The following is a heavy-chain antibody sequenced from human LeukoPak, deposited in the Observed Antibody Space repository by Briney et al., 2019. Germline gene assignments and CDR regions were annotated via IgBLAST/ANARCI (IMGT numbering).Heavy chain of an antibody. Sequence: ETLSLTCTVSGYSINSGYYWGWVRQAPGKGLEWVSSISSSSSYIYYADSVKGRFTISRDNAKNSLYLQMNSLRAEDTAVYYCARHFSVAESIDYWGQGTLVTVSP. CDR1: GYSINSGYY. CDR2: ISSSSSYI. D-gene: IGHD6-19*01. J-gene: IGHJ4*02. V-gene: IGHV3-21*01. CDR3: ARHFSVAESIDY.